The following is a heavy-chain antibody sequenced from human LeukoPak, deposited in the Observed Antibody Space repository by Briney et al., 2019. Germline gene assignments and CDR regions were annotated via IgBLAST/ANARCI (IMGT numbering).Heavy chain of an antibody. J-gene: IGHJ4*02. V-gene: IGHV4-39*01. CDR3: ARHPRRYISSRQYYFDY. Sequence: SETLSLTCTVSGGSISSSSYYWGWIRQPPGKGLEWIGSIYYSGSTNYNPSLKSRVTISVDTSKNQFSLKLSSVTAADTAVYYCARHPRRYISSRQYYFDYWGQGTLVTVSS. CDR2: IYYSGST. D-gene: IGHD2-2*02. CDR1: GGSISSSSYY.